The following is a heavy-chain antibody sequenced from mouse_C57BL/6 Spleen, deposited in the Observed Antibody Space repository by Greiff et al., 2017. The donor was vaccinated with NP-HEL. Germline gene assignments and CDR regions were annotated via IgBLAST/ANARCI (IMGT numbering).Heavy chain of an antibody. J-gene: IGHJ2*01. CDR1: GYTFTSYD. V-gene: IGHV1-85*01. D-gene: IGHD4-1*02. Sequence: QVQLQQSGPELVKPGASVKLSCKASGYTFTSYDINWVKQRPGQGLEWIGWIYPRDGSTKYNEKFKGKATLTVDTSSSTAYMELHSLTSEDSAVYFCARRGPTGTGLFDYWGQGTTLTVSS. CDR3: ARRGPTGTGLFDY. CDR2: IYPRDGST.